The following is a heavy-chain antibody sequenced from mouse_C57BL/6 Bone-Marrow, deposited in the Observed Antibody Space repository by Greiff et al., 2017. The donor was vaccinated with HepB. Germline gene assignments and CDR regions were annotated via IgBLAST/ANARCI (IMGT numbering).Heavy chain of an antibody. D-gene: IGHD2-2*01. Sequence: QVQLQQPGAELVKPGASVKLSCKASGYTFTSYWMQWVKQRPGQGLEWIGEIDPSDSYTNYNQKFKGKATLTVDTSSSTAYMQLSSLTSEDSAVYYCAREGFWVSDYWGQGTTLTVSS. J-gene: IGHJ2*01. V-gene: IGHV1-50*01. CDR2: IDPSDSYT. CDR1: GYTFTSYW. CDR3: AREGFWVSDY.